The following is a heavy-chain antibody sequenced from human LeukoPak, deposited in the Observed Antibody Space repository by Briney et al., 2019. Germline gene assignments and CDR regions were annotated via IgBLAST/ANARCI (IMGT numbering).Heavy chain of an antibody. V-gene: IGHV3-23*01. Sequence: GGSLRLSCVASGYTFSIYAMSWVRQAPGKGLEWVSAISGSGGSTYYADSVKGRFTISRDNSKNTLLLQMNSLRAEDTAVYYCAKARVVVTAIQDYWGQGTLVTVSS. CDR3: AKARVVVTAIQDY. CDR1: GYTFSIYA. J-gene: IGHJ4*02. D-gene: IGHD2-21*02. CDR2: ISGSGGST.